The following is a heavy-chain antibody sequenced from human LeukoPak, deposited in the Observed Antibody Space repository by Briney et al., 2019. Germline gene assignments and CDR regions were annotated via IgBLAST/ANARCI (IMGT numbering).Heavy chain of an antibody. J-gene: IGHJ3*02. D-gene: IGHD3-16*01. CDR2: ISGTGGST. CDR1: GFTFSNYA. V-gene: IGHV3-23*01. CDR3: ARVFRGAFDI. Sequence: GGSLRLSCAASGFTFSNYAMSWVRQAPGKGLEWVSAISGTGGSTYYADSVKGRFTISRHNSKNTLYLQMNSLRAEDTAVYYCARVFRGAFDIWGQGTMVTVSS.